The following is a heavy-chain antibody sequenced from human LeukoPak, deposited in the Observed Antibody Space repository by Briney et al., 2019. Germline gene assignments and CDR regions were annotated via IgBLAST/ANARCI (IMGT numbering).Heavy chain of an antibody. CDR1: GFTFSSSA. CDR2: ISGSGAST. J-gene: IGHJ4*02. V-gene: IGHV3-23*01. CDR3: ARGRGYYKDY. Sequence: GGSLRLSCSASGFTFSSSAMTWVRQAPGKGLEWVSVISGSGASTYYADSVTGRFIISRDNSKNTLYLRMNSLRAEDTAVYYCARGRGYYKDYWGRGTLVTVSS. D-gene: IGHD3-22*01.